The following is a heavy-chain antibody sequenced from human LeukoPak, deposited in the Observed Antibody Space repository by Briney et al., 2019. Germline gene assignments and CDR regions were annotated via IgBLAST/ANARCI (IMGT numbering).Heavy chain of an antibody. CDR1: GYTFTGNH. J-gene: IGHJ4*02. Sequence: GASVKVSCKASGYTFTGNHMHWVRQAPGQGLEWMGWINPNSGDTNYAQKFQGRVAMTRDTSISTAYMELSRLRSDDTAVYYCVRGRVSVATPYFDYWGQGTLVTVPS. V-gene: IGHV1-2*02. CDR3: VRGRVSVATPYFDY. CDR2: INPNSGDT. D-gene: IGHD5-12*01.